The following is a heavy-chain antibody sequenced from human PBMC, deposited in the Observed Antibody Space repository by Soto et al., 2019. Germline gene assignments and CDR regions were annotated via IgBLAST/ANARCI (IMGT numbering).Heavy chain of an antibody. CDR2: ISGDGGSI. D-gene: IGHD1-26*01. CDR1: GFTFSNCA. Sequence: PGGSLRLSCAASGFTFSNCAMSWVRQAPGKGLEWVSIISGDGGSIYYADSVEGRFTISRDNSKNTLNLQMSSLRAGDTAVYYCVKAVGPTAPSSRIFDYWGQGTLVTVSS. CDR3: VKAVGPTAPSSRIFDY. V-gene: IGHV3-23*01. J-gene: IGHJ4*02.